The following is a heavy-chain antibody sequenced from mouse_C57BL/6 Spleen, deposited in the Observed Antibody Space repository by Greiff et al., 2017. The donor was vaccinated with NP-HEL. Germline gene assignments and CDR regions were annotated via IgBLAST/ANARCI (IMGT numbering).Heavy chain of an antibody. Sequence: EVQLVESGPELVKPGASVKMSCKASGYTFTDYNMHWVKQSHGKSLEWIGYINPNNGGTSYNQKFKGKATLTVNKSSSTAYMELRSLTSEDSAVYYCARGHHYFDYWGQGTTLTVSS. V-gene: IGHV1-22*01. CDR1: GYTFTDYN. CDR2: INPNNGGT. J-gene: IGHJ2*01. CDR3: ARGHHYFDY. D-gene: IGHD6-1*01.